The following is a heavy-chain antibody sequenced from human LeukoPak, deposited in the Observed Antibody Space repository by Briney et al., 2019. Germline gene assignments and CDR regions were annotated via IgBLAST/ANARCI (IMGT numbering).Heavy chain of an antibody. D-gene: IGHD4-23*01. CDR1: GYTFTSYY. Sequence: GASVKVSCTSSGYTFTSYYMHWVRQAPGQGLEWMGIINTSGGSTTYAQKFQGRVSMTRDTSTSTVYLEVSSLRSEDTAVYYCARSKGGNTPWFDPWGQGTLVTVSS. CDR2: INTSGGST. V-gene: IGHV1-46*01. CDR3: ARSKGGNTPWFDP. J-gene: IGHJ5*02.